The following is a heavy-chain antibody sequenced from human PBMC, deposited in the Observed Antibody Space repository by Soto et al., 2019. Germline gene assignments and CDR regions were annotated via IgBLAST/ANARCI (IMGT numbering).Heavy chain of an antibody. Sequence: GGFLRLSCAASGFTFGNHGMHWVRQAPGKGLEWVSGISWNGVTIDYADSVKARFTISRDNAKNSLYLQMNSLRPDDTALYYCAKGGSGSGNYYNDWFDPWGQGTLVTVSS. D-gene: IGHD3-10*01. CDR2: ISWNGVTI. V-gene: IGHV3-9*01. CDR3: AKGGSGSGNYYNDWFDP. CDR1: GFTFGNHG. J-gene: IGHJ5*02.